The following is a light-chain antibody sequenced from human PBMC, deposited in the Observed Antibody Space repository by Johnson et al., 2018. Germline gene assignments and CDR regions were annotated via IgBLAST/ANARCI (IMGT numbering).Light chain of an antibody. V-gene: IGLV1-51*02. J-gene: IGLJ1*01. CDR2: ENN. CDR1: SSNIGNNY. CDR3: GTWDSGLSAGNG. Sequence: QSVLTQPPSVSAAPGQKVTISCSGSSSNIGNNYVSWYQQLPGTAPKLLIYENNKRPSGIPDRFSGSKSGTSATLGITGLQTGDEADYYCGTWDSGLSAGNGFGTGTKCTVL.